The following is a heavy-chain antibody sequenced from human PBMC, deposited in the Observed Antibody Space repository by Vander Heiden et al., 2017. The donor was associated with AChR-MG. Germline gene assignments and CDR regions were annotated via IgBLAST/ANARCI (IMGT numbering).Heavy chain of an antibody. D-gene: IGHD3-22*01. J-gene: IGHJ4*02. V-gene: IGHV3-23*01. Sequence: EVQLLESGGGLVQTGGSLRLSCAASGFTFTSYAMSWVRPAPGKGLEWVSAISGSGDRTYYTDSVKGRFTISRDISKNTLYLQMNSLRAEDTAVYYCAKDAHDSSPVPFDHWGQGTLVTVSS. CDR3: AKDAHDSSPVPFDH. CDR2: ISGSGDRT. CDR1: GFTFTSYA.